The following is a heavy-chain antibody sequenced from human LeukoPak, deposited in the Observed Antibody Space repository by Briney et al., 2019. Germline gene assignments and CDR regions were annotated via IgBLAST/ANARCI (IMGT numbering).Heavy chain of an antibody. CDR3: AREDYGDTAVDC. CDR1: GGSISTSNYY. CDR2: IYYSGST. Sequence: SETLSLTCTVSGGSISTSNYYWGWIRQPPGKGLEWIGSIYYSGSTYYNPSLKSRVTISVDPSKNQFSLKLSSVTAADTAVYYCAREDYGDTAVDCWGQGTLVTVSS. D-gene: IGHD4-17*01. V-gene: IGHV4-39*07. J-gene: IGHJ4*02.